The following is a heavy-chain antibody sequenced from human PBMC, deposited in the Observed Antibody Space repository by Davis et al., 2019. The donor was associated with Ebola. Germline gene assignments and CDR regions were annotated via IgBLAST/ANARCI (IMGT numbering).Heavy chain of an antibody. V-gene: IGHV3-33*01. CDR2: IWYDGSNK. Sequence: PGGSLRLSCAASGFTFSSYGMHWVRQAPGKGLEWVAVIWYDGSNKYYADSVKGRFTISRDNSKNTLYLQMNSLRAEDTAVYYCARDLSEYGYSSSWYGMAYYYYGMDVWGQGTTVTVSS. CDR3: ARDLSEYGYSSSWYGMAYYYYGMDV. J-gene: IGHJ6*02. CDR1: GFTFSSYG. D-gene: IGHD6-13*01.